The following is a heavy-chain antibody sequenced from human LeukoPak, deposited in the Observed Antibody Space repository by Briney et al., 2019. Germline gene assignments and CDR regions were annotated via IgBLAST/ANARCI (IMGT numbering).Heavy chain of an antibody. CDR3: ASNLGGITGTTVYYMDV. CDR1: GYTFTGYY. V-gene: IGHV1-2*02. Sequence: GASVKVSCKASGYTFTGYYMHWVRQAPGQGLEWMGWINPNSGGTNYAQKFQGRVTMTRDTSISTDYMELSKLRSDDRAVYYCASNLGGITGTTVYYMDVWGKGTTVTVSS. J-gene: IGHJ6*03. CDR2: INPNSGGT. D-gene: IGHD1-7*01.